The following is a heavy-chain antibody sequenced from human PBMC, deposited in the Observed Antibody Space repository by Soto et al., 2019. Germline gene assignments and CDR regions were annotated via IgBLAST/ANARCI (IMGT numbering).Heavy chain of an antibody. J-gene: IGHJ5*02. V-gene: IGHV4-61*08. CDR2: IYYSGST. CDR3: ARVGMVRGVIKPRGGWFDP. D-gene: IGHD3-10*01. Sequence: RSEPLCLPCTVSGGSISSCGYYWSWIRRPRVKGLEWIGYIYYSGSTNYNPSLKSRVTISVDTSKNQFSLKLSSVTAADTAVYYCARVGMVRGVIKPRGGWFDPWGQGTLVTVSS. CDR1: GGSISSCGYY.